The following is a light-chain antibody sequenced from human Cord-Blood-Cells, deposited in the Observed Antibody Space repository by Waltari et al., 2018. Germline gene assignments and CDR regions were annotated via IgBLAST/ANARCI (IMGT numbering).Light chain of an antibody. CDR1: QSVSSSY. CDR2: GAS. CDR3: QQYGSSPWT. Sequence: EIVLTQSPGTLSLSPGERATLSCRASQSVSSSYLAWYQQKPGQAPRLLIYGASSRATGIPDSFSVSGSGTEFTLTISRLEPEDCAVYYCQQYGSSPWTFGQGTKVEIK. V-gene: IGKV3-20*01. J-gene: IGKJ1*01.